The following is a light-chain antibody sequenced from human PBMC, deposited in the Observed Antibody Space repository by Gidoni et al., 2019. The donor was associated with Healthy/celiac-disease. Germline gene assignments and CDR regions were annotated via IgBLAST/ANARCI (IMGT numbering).Light chain of an antibody. CDR3: QQRSNWPPKLT. CDR1: QSVSSY. CDR2: DAS. V-gene: IGKV3-11*01. Sequence: EIVLTHSPATLSLSPGERATLSCRASQSVSSYLAWYQQKPGQAPRLLIYDASNRATGIPARFSGSGSGTDFTLTISSLEPEDFAVYYCQQRSNWPPKLTFGGGTKVEIK. J-gene: IGKJ4*01.